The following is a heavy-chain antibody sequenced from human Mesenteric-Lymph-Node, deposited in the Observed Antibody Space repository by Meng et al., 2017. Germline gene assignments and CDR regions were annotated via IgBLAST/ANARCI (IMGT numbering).Heavy chain of an antibody. CDR2: IYYSGST. CDR1: GGSISSGGYY. J-gene: IGHJ4*02. CDR3: ARHVYGDSYGF. Sequence: QGQLQEAGPGLVKPSQNLSLTCTVSGGSISSGGYYWSWIRQHPGKGLEWIGYIYYSGSTYYNPSLKSRVTISVDTSKNQFSLKLSSVTAADTAVYYCARHVYGDSYGFWGQGTLVTVSS. D-gene: IGHD4-17*01. V-gene: IGHV4-31*03.